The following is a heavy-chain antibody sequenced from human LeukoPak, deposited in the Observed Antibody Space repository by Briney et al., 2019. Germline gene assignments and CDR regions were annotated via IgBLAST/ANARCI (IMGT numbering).Heavy chain of an antibody. CDR1: GGSLNSYY. CDR3: ARHYYGSGCNPFDY. V-gene: IGHV4-59*01. Sequence: SETLSLTCSVSGGSLNSYYWSWIRQPPGKGLEWIGDIYYTGSTNYNPSLKSRVTMSVDTSKNQFSLKVRSVTAADTAVYYCARHYYGSGCNPFDYWGQGTLVTVSS. J-gene: IGHJ4*02. D-gene: IGHD3-10*01. CDR2: IYYTGST.